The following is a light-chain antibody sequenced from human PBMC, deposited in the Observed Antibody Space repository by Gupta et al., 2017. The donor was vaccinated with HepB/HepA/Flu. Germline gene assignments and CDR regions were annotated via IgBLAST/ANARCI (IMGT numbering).Light chain of an antibody. CDR1: QTISTY. Sequence: DIHMTQSPSSLSASVGDRVIITCRASQTISTYLNWYQQKPGKAPKLLIYAASRVQSGDPSRFRGSGSGTDFTLTISRLQPEDFTQYYCQQSDTTPRTFGQGTXVEVK. CDR3: QQSDTTPRT. CDR2: AAS. V-gene: IGKV1-39*01. J-gene: IGKJ1*01.